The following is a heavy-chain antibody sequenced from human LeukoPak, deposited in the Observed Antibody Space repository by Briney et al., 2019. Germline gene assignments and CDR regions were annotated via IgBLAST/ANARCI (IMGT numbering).Heavy chain of an antibody. J-gene: IGHJ5*02. V-gene: IGHV4-30-4*01. CDR1: GVSISSGNYY. Sequence: SETLSLTYTVSGVSISSGNYYWSWIRQPPGKGLEWIGYIYYSGSTYYNPSLESRVTMSVDTSKNQFSLKLSSATAADTAVYYCAREGLPWGQGTLVTVSS. CDR3: AREGLP. CDR2: IYYSGST. D-gene: IGHD3-22*01.